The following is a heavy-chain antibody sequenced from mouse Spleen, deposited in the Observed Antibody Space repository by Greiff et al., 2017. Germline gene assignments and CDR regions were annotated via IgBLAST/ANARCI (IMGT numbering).Heavy chain of an antibody. CDR2: IDPEDGET. Sequence: EVKLLESGAELVKPGASVKLSCTASGFNIKDYYMHWVKQRTEQGLEWIGRIDPEDGETKYAPKFQGKATITADTSSNTAYLQLSSLTSEDTAVYYCARWDTTVVAPLAMDYWGQGTSVTVSS. D-gene: IGHD1-1*01. CDR1: GFNIKDYY. J-gene: IGHJ4*01. CDR3: ARWDTTVVAPLAMDY. V-gene: IGHV14-2*01.